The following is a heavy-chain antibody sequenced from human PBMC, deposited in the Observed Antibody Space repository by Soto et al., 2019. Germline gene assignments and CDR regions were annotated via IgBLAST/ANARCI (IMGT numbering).Heavy chain of an antibody. J-gene: IGHJ6*03. Sequence: SETLSLTCTVSGGSISRNYWSWIRQPPGKGLEWIGYVYDGGSNNYNPSLKSRVTMSSDTSRNQFSLKLNSVTAADTAVYYCARLLTSGNCSGGFCYYYFMDVWGKGTTVTVSS. CDR2: VYDGGSN. CDR3: ARLLTSGNCSGGFCYYYFMDV. CDR1: GGSISRNY. V-gene: IGHV4-59*08. D-gene: IGHD2-15*01.